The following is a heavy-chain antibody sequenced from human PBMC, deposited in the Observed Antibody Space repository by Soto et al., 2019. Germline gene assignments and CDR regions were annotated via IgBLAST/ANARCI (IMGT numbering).Heavy chain of an antibody. CDR2: ISSSSSYI. Sequence: EVQLVESGGGLVKPGGSLRLSCAASGFTFSSYSMNWVRQAPGKGLEWVSSISSSSSYIYYADSVKGRFTISRDNAKNSLYLQMNSLRAEDTAVYYCARDQEDIVVVVAATQDAFDIWGQGTMVTVSS. CDR3: ARDQEDIVVVVAATQDAFDI. D-gene: IGHD2-15*01. J-gene: IGHJ3*02. V-gene: IGHV3-21*01. CDR1: GFTFSSYS.